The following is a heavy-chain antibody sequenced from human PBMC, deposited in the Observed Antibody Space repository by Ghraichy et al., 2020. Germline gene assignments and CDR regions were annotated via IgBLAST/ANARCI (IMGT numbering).Heavy chain of an antibody. D-gene: IGHD3-22*01. CDR3: AREKDSSGRCGFFDH. CDR2: ISHDGNSK. J-gene: IGHJ5*02. CDR1: GFNFNTNI. Sequence: GESLNISCAASGFNFNTNIIHWVRQAPGKGLEWVTAISHDGNSKYYADSVKDRFTLSRDNSENTVYLQMNSLIAEDTAVYYCAREKDSSGRCGFFDHWGQGTLVTVSS. V-gene: IGHV3-30*04.